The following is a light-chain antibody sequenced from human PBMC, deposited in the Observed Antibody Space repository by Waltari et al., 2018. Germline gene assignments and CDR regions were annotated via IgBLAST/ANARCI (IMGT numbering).Light chain of an antibody. CDR2: GKN. V-gene: IGLV3-19*01. J-gene: IGLJ2*01. CDR1: SLRSYY. CDR3: NSRDSSGNVV. Sequence: SSELTQDPAVSVALGQTVRITGQGDSLRSYYASWYQQKPGQAPVLVIYGKNNRPSGIPDRFSGSSSGNTASLTITGAQAEDEADYYCNSRDSSGNVVFGGVTKLTVL.